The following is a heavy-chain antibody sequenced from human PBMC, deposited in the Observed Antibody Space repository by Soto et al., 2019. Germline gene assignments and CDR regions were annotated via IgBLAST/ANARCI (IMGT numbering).Heavy chain of an antibody. J-gene: IGHJ4*02. CDR1: GYSFTSYW. Sequence: PGESLKISCKGSGYSFTSYWISWVRQMPGKGLEWMGRIDPSDSYTNYSPSFQGHVTISADKSISTAYLQWSSLKASDTAMYYCARHEAASAASDYWGQGTLVTVYS. CDR2: IDPSDSYT. CDR3: ARHEAASAASDY. V-gene: IGHV5-10-1*01. D-gene: IGHD5-18*01.